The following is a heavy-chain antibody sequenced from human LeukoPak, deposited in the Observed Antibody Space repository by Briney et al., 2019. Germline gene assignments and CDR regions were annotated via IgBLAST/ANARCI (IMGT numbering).Heavy chain of an antibody. CDR3: ARQVAASGFDY. CDR1: GGSISSSSYY. Sequence: SETLSLTCTVSGGSISSSSYYWGWIRQPPGKGLEWIGSIYYSGTTYYNPSLKSRVTISVDTSKNQFSLKLSSVTAADMAVYYCARQVAASGFDYWGQGTLVTVSS. CDR2: IYYSGTT. D-gene: IGHD6-13*01. J-gene: IGHJ4*02. V-gene: IGHV4-39*01.